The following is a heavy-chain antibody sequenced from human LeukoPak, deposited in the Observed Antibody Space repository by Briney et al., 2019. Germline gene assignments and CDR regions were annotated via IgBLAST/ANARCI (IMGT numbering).Heavy chain of an antibody. D-gene: IGHD1-1*01. Sequence: PSETLSLTCTVSGGSISSYYWSWIRQPPGKGLEWIGYIYYSGSTNYNPSLKSRVTISVDTSKNQFSLKLGSVTAADTAVYYCARLGQLGFDPWGQGTLVTVSS. V-gene: IGHV4-59*08. J-gene: IGHJ5*02. CDR3: ARLGQLGFDP. CDR2: IYYSGST. CDR1: GGSISSYY.